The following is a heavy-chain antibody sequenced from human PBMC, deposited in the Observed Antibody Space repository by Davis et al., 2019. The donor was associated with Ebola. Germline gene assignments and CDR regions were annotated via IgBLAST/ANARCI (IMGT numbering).Heavy chain of an antibody. CDR1: GFTFSDNY. CDR2: ISYSGATI. Sequence: GESLKISCAASGFTFSDNYMTWNRQAPGKGLDWVAYISYSGATIYYADSVKGRFTISRDNAKNSLHLQMNSLRVEDTAMYYCVSLLHWGQGARVTVSS. J-gene: IGHJ4*02. V-gene: IGHV3-11*01. CDR3: VSLLH.